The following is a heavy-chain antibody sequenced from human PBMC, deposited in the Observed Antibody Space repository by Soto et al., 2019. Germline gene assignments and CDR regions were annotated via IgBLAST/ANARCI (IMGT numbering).Heavy chain of an antibody. J-gene: IGHJ3*02. D-gene: IGHD6-19*01. CDR1: GFTFSSYG. CDR2: ISYDGSNK. Sequence: ESGGGVVQPGRSLRLSCAASGFTFSSYGMHWVRQAPGKGLEWVAVISYDGSNKYYADSVKGRFTISRDNSKNTLYLQMNSLRAEDTAVYYCAKPTGEWLVKGGAFDIWGQGTMVTVSS. CDR3: AKPTGEWLVKGGAFDI. V-gene: IGHV3-30*18.